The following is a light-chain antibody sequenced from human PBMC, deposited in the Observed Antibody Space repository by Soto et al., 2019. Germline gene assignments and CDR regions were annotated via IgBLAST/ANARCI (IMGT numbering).Light chain of an antibody. Sequence: VLTQSPGTLSLSPGERGTLSCRASQSLSSRHLAWYQQKPGQAPRLLIYGAFSRAAGIPDRFSGSGSGTDFTLTISRLEPEDFAGYYCQVYSFGQGTRLELK. J-gene: IGKJ2*03. CDR3: QVYS. CDR1: QSLSSRH. CDR2: GAF. V-gene: IGKV3-20*01.